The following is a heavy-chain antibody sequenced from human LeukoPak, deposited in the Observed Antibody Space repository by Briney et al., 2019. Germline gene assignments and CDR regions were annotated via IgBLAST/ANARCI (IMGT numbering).Heavy chain of an antibody. D-gene: IGHD1-14*01. V-gene: IGHV4-30-2*01. CDR2: IYHSGST. CDR1: GGSISSGGYS. CDR3: ARKNTKPKYYYYGMDV. J-gene: IGHJ6*02. Sequence: SETLSLTCAVSGGSISSGGYSWSWIRQPPGKGLEWIGYIYHSGSTYYNPSLKSRVTISVDRSKNQFSLKLSSVTAADTAVYYCARKNTKPKYYYYGMDVWGQGTTVTVSS.